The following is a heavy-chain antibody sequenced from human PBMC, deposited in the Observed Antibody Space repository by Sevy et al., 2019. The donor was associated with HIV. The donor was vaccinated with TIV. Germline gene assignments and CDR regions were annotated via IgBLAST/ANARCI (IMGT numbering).Heavy chain of an antibody. Sequence: GGSLRLSCAGSGFTFSSYAMSWVRQAPGKGLEWVSVISGNGGYTYYADSVKGRFTISRDTSKNTLYLQMNSLRAEDTAVYYCAKGSTSSSEVGYFDYWGQGTLVTVSS. CDR1: GFTFSSYA. D-gene: IGHD2-2*01. V-gene: IGHV3-23*01. J-gene: IGHJ4*02. CDR3: AKGSTSSSEVGYFDY. CDR2: ISGNGGYT.